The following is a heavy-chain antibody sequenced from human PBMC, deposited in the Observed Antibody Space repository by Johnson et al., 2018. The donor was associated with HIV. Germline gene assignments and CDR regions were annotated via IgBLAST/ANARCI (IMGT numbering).Heavy chain of an antibody. D-gene: IGHD6-13*01. Sequence: QVQLVESGGGVVQPGRSLRVSCAASGFTFSSYAMHWVRQAPGKGLEWVAVISYDGSDKDYADSVKGRFTISRDSSKNTLYLQMNSLRAEDTAVYYCARYSSSWQGLDAFDLWGQGTMVTVSS. J-gene: IGHJ3*01. V-gene: IGHV3-30*04. CDR3: ARYSSSWQGLDAFDL. CDR2: ISYDGSDK. CDR1: GFTFSSYA.